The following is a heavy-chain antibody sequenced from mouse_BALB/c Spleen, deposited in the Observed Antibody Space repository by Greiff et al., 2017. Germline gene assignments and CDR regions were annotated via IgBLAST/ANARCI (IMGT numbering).Heavy chain of an antibody. V-gene: IGHV5-9-3*01. J-gene: IGHJ3*01. Sequence: EVKLVESGGGLVKPGGSLKLSCAASGFTFSSYAMSWVRQTPEKRLEWVATISSGGSYTYYPDRVKGRFTISRDNAKNTLYLQMSSLRSEDTAMYYCARQGRYDGEFAYWGQGTLVTVSA. CDR2: ISSGGSYT. CDR3: ARQGRYDGEFAY. CDR1: GFTFSSYA. D-gene: IGHD2-14*01.